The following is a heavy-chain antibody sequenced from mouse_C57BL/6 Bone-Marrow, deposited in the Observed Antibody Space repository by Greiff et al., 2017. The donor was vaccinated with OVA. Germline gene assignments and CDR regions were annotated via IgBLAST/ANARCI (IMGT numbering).Heavy chain of an antibody. D-gene: IGHD2-4*01. CDR2: INPNNGGT. CDR1: GYTFTDYY. Sequence: EVQLQQSGPELVKPGASVKISCKASGYTFTDYYMNWVKQSHGKSLEWIGDINPNNGGTSYNQKFKGKATWTVDKSSSTAYMELRSLTSEDSAVYYCAREGLRRGFAYWGQGTLVTVSA. CDR3: AREGLRRGFAY. V-gene: IGHV1-26*01. J-gene: IGHJ3*01.